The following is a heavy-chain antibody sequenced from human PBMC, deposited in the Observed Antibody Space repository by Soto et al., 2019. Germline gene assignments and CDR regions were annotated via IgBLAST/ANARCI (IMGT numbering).Heavy chain of an antibody. CDR2: IYYSGST. V-gene: IGHV4-30-4*01. J-gene: IGHJ5*02. D-gene: IGHD2-15*01. CDR3: ARRVYPYCSGGSCYSFWFDP. Sequence: TLSLTCTVSGGSISSGDYYWSWIRQPPGKGLEWIGYIYYSGSTYYNPSLKSRVTISVDTSKNQFSLKLSSVTAADTAVYYCARRVYPYCSGGSCYSFWFDPWGQGTLVTVSS. CDR1: GGSISSGDYY.